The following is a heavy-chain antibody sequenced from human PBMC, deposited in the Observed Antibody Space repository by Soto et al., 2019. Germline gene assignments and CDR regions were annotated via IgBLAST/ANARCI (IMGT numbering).Heavy chain of an antibody. CDR1: GYSFTSYW. J-gene: IGHJ6*02. CDR2: IYPGDFDT. V-gene: IGHV5-51*01. Sequence: GESLKISCKGSGYSFTSYWIGWVRQMPGKGLEWMGIIYPGDFDTRYSPSFQGQVTISADKSISTAYLQWSSLKASDTAMYYCARHSINYDFWSGRNYYGMDVWGQGTTVTVSS. D-gene: IGHD3-3*01. CDR3: ARHSINYDFWSGRNYYGMDV.